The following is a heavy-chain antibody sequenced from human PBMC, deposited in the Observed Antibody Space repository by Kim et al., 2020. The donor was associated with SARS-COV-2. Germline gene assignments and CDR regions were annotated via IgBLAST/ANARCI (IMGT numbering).Heavy chain of an antibody. CDR2: ISSSSSYI. CDR3: ARDFIAGMIVNNWFDP. CDR1: GFTFSSYS. V-gene: IGHV3-21*01. D-gene: IGHD3-22*01. Sequence: GGSLRLSCAASGFTFSSYSMNWVRQAPGKGLEWVSSISSSSSYIYYADSVKGRFTISRDNAKNSLYLQMNSLRAEDTAVYYCARDFIAGMIVNNWFDPWGQGTLVTVSS. J-gene: IGHJ5*02.